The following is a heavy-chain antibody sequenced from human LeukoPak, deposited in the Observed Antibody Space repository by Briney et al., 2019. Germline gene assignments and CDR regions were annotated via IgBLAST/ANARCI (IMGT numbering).Heavy chain of an antibody. CDR1: GYTFTRYA. CDR3: ARGSGSPNSPFDY. J-gene: IGHJ4*02. V-gene: IGHV1-46*01. D-gene: IGHD1-26*01. Sequence: ASVKVSCKASGYTFTRYAMSWVRQAPGQGLEWMGIINPSGGSTSYAQKFQGRVTMTRDTSTSTVYMELSSLRSEDTAVYYCARGSGSPNSPFDYWGQGTLVTVSS. CDR2: INPSGGST.